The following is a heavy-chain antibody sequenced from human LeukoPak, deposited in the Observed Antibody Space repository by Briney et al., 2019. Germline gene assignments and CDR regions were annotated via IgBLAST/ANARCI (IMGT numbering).Heavy chain of an antibody. CDR1: GFTFSSYA. CDR2: TSGSGGRT. CDR3: ANILTGYSLGY. J-gene: IGHJ4*02. V-gene: IGHV3-23*01. Sequence: GGSLRLSCVASGFTFSSYAINWVRQAPGKGLEWVSGTSGSGGRTYYADSVKGRFTISRDNSKNTLYLQMNSLRAEDTAVYYCANILTGYSLGYWGQGTLVTVSS. D-gene: IGHD3-9*01.